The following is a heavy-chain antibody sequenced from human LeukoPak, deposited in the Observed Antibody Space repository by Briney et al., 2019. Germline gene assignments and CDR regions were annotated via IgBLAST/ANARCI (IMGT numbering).Heavy chain of an antibody. V-gene: IGHV3-48*01. CDR2: ISSSSSTI. J-gene: IGHJ3*02. Sequence: GGSLRLSCAASGFTFSDYSMQWVRQAPGKGLEWVSYISSSSSTIYYADSVKGRFTISRDNAKNSLYLQMNSLRAEDTAVYYCARDSPSTVEDAFDIWGQGTMVTVSS. CDR1: GFTFSDYS. D-gene: IGHD4-23*01. CDR3: ARDSPSTVEDAFDI.